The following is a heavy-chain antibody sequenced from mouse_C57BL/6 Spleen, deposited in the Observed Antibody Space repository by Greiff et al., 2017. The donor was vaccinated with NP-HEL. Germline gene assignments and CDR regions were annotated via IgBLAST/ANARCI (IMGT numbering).Heavy chain of an antibody. V-gene: IGHV1-7*01. CDR3: ARAEQAEEREFDY. Sequence: VQLQQSGAELAKPGASVKLSCKASGYTFTSYWMHWVKQRPGQGLEWIGYINPSSGYTKYNQKFKDKATLTADKSSSTAYMQLSSLTYEDSEVYYCARAEQAEEREFDYWVQGTTLTVSS. CDR2: INPSSGYT. J-gene: IGHJ2*01. CDR1: GYTFTSYW.